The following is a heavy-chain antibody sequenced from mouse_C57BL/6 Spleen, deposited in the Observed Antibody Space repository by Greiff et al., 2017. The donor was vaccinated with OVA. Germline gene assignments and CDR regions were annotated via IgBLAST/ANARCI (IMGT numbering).Heavy chain of an antibody. Sequence: VKLQQPGAELVKPGASVKLSCKASGYTFTSYWMHWVKQRPGQGLEWIGMIHPNSGSTNYNEKFKSKATLTVDKSSSTAYMQLSSLTSEDSAVYYCALDSSGSFAYWGQGTLVTVSA. CDR2: IHPNSGST. CDR1: GYTFTSYW. CDR3: ALDSSGSFAY. D-gene: IGHD3-2*02. J-gene: IGHJ3*01. V-gene: IGHV1-64*01.